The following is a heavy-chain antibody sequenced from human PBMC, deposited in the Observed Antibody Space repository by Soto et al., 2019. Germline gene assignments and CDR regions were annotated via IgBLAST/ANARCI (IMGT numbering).Heavy chain of an antibody. CDR1: GYTFTAYY. V-gene: IGHV1-2*04. CDR3: ARAIGYCSGGSCPHTYYYMDV. D-gene: IGHD2-15*01. J-gene: IGHJ6*02. Sequence: GASVKVSCKASGYTFTAYYMHCVRQAPGQGLEWMGWINPNSGGTNYAQKFQGWVTMTRDTSISTAYMELSRLTSDDTAVYYCARAIGYCSGGSCPHTYYYMDVWGQGTTVTVSS. CDR2: INPNSGGT.